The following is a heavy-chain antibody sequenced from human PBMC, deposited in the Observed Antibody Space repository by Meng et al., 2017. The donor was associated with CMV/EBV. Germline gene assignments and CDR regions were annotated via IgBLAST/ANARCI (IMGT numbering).Heavy chain of an antibody. V-gene: IGHV1-18*01. CDR2: ISAYNGNT. CDR1: GYTFTSYG. D-gene: IGHD6-13*01. CDR3: ARVAYSSSWYHAFDY. J-gene: IGHJ4*02. Sequence: TGYTFTSYGISWVRRAPGQGLEWMRWISAYNGNTNYAQKLQGRVTMTTDTSTSTAYMELRSLRSDDTAVYYCARVAYSSSWYHAFDYWGQGTLVTVSS.